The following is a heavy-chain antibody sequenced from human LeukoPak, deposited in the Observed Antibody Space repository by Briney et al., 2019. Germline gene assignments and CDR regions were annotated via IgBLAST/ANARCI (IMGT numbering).Heavy chain of an antibody. Sequence: PSETLSLTCTVSGGSISDYYWTWIRQSPGTGLEWIGYMDYSGSTAYNPSLKSRVTISIDTSKKQFSLELSSVTAADTAIYFCARRKRGSGGPFDYWGQGTLVTVSS. V-gene: IGHV4-59*08. CDR2: MDYSGST. CDR3: ARRKRGSGGPFDY. J-gene: IGHJ4*02. CDR1: GGSISDYY. D-gene: IGHD6-19*01.